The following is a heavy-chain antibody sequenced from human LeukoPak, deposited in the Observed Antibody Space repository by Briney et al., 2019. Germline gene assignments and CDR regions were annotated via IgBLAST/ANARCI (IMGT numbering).Heavy chain of an antibody. CDR3: ARGTGEGYTYGRYYFDY. D-gene: IGHD5-18*01. J-gene: IGHJ4*02. Sequence: ASVKVSCKASGYTFTSYAISWVRQAPGQGLEWMGWINPNSGVTDYAQNFQGRVTMTRDTSISTAYVELSRLRSDDTAVYYCARGTGEGYTYGRYYFDYWGQGTLVTVSS. CDR1: GYTFTSYA. CDR2: INPNSGVT. V-gene: IGHV1-2*02.